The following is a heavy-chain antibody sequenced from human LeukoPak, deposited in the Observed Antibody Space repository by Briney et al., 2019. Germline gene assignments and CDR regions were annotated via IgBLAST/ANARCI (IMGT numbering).Heavy chain of an antibody. V-gene: IGHV1-2*02. Sequence: ASVKVSCKASGYTFTGYYMHWVRQAPGQGLEWMGWINPNSGGTKYAQKFQGRVTMTRDTSISTAYMELSRLTSDDTAVYYWASGGERYSSGWYGDYWGQGTLVTVSS. CDR3: ASGGERYSSGWYGDY. D-gene: IGHD6-19*01. CDR1: GYTFTGYY. J-gene: IGHJ4*02. CDR2: INPNSGGT.